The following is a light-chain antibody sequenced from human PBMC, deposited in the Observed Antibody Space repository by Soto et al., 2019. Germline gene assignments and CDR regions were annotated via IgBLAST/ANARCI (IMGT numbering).Light chain of an antibody. CDR2: ANS. Sequence: QPVLTQPPSVSGAPGQRVTISCTGSSSNIGAGYDVHWYQQLPGRAPKLLIYANSNRPSGVPDRFPGSRSGTSASLAITGLQAEDEADYSCQSYDSSLSGFYVFGTGTKLTVL. CDR1: SSNIGAGYD. V-gene: IGLV1-40*01. CDR3: QSYDSSLSGFYV. J-gene: IGLJ1*01.